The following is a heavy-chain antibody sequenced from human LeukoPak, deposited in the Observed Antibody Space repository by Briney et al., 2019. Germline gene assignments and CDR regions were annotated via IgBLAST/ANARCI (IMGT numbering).Heavy chain of an antibody. D-gene: IGHD2-15*01. J-gene: IGHJ3*01. Sequence: GGSLRLSCAASGFTFSDHPMTWVRQAPGKGLEWVSSISSSSSFIYYADSVKGRFTISRDNARNSVFLQMNSLRAEDTAVYYRARDIIRFAYSGGSRYAFDFWGQGTMVTVSS. CDR3: ARDIIRFAYSGGSRYAFDF. V-gene: IGHV3-21*01. CDR1: GFTFSDHP. CDR2: ISSSSSFI.